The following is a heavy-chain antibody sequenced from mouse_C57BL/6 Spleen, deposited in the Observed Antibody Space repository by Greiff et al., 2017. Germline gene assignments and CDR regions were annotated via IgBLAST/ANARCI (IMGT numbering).Heavy chain of an antibody. CDR1: GYTFTDYY. D-gene: IGHD2-3*01. V-gene: IGHV1-76*01. CDR2: IYPGSGNT. CDR3: ARGGWLLSYYYAMDD. J-gene: IGHJ4*01. Sequence: QVQLQQSGAELVRPGASVKLSCKASGYTFTDYYINWVKQRPGQGLEWIARIYPGSGNTYYNEKFKGKATLTAEKSSSTAYMQLSSLTSEDSAVYFCARGGWLLSYYYAMDDWGQGTSVTVSS.